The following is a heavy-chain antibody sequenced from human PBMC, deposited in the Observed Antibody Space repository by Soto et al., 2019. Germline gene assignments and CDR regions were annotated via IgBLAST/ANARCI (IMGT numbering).Heavy chain of an antibody. J-gene: IGHJ4*02. D-gene: IGHD5-18*01. CDR2: MYPGDSDT. CDR1: GYDFNTNW. CDR3: ARTRGYSYGYADY. Sequence: GESLKISCRGSGYDFNTNWFGWVRQLPGKGLEWVGIMYPGDSDTRYNPSLQGHVTLSADVTVSTAFLQWRSLKTSDTAVYYCARTRGYSYGYADYWGQGTQVTVSS. V-gene: IGHV5-51*01.